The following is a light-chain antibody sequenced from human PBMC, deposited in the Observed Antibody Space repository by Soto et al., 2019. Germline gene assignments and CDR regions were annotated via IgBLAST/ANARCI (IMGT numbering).Light chain of an antibody. CDR3: ISYTDRQSYL. Sequence: QSVLTQPASVSGSPGQSITISCSGTSSDIGSYDRVAWYQQFPGKSPKLIIYAVSDRPSGVSDRFSGSKSGISASLTISGLQTEDEADCYCISYTDRQSYLFGTGTKVTVL. V-gene: IGLV2-14*03. CDR2: AVS. CDR1: SSDIGSYDR. J-gene: IGLJ1*01.